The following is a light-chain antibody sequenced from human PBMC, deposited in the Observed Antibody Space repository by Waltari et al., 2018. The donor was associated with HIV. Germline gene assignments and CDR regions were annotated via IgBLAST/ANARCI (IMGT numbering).Light chain of an antibody. J-gene: IGKJ4*01. V-gene: IGKV4-1*01. Sequence: DIVMTQSPDSLAVSLGERATINCKSSQSVLYSSNNKNYLAWYQQKPGQPPKLLIYWASTRESGVPERFSGSGSGTDFTLTISSLQAEDVAVYYCQQYYSTPLTFGGGTTVEIK. CDR1: QSVLYSSNNKNY. CDR3: QQYYSTPLT. CDR2: WAS.